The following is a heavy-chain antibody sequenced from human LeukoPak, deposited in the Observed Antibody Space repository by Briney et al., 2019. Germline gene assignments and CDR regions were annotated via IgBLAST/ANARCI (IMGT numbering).Heavy chain of an antibody. CDR2: ISYDGSNK. J-gene: IGHJ4*02. D-gene: IGHD5-12*01. CDR1: GFVFSSYV. CDR3: AREMGLNIVATFGY. V-gene: IGHV3-30-3*01. Sequence: PGRSLRLSCAASGFVFSSYVMHWVRQAPGKGLEWVAVISYDGSNKYYADSVMGRFTISRDNSKNRLYLQMNSLRPEDTAVYYCAREMGLNIVATFGYWGQGTLVTVSS.